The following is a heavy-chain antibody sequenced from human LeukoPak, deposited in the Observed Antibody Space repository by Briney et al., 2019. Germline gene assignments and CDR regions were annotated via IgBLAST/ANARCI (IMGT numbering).Heavy chain of an antibody. CDR1: GFTFRTYW. CDR3: GRDLGGRSGY. V-gene: IGHV3-74*01. Sequence: GGSLRLSCAVSGFTFRTYWMHWVRQVPGEGLVWVSRINEDGSITNHADSVKGRFTISRDNAENTLYLQMNSLTAEDTAVYYCGRDLGGRSGYWGLGTLVTVSS. D-gene: IGHD1-26*01. CDR2: INEDGSIT. J-gene: IGHJ4*02.